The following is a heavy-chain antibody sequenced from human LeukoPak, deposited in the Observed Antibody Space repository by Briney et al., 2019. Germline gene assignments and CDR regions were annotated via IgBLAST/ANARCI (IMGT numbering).Heavy chain of an antibody. J-gene: IGHJ6*02. Sequence: GGSLRLSCAASGFTFRNYVIHWVRQAPGKGLEWVAVISYDGSNKYYADSVKGRFTISRDNSKNTLYLQMNSLRAEDTAVYYCARRAGPLLASYYYYGMDVWGQGTTVTVSS. V-gene: IGHV3-30-3*01. D-gene: IGHD2-15*01. CDR1: GFTFRNYV. CDR3: ARRAGPLLASYYYYGMDV. CDR2: ISYDGSNK.